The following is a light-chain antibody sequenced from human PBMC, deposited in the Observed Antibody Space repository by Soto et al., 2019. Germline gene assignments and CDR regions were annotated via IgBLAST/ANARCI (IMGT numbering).Light chain of an antibody. V-gene: IGKV1D-16*01. CDR1: QAIGIW. CDR2: AAS. CDR3: QQYNSYPPT. J-gene: IGKJ2*01. Sequence: DIQRTQSPSSLSASVGDRVTITCRASQAIGIWLAWFQQKPEKAPKSLIYAASTLQTGVPSRFSGSRSGTDFTLTLSNLQPEDFAAYFCQQYNSYPPTFGQGTKLEIK.